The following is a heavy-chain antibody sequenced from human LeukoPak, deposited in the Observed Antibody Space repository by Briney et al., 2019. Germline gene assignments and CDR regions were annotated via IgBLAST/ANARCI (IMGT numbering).Heavy chain of an antibody. V-gene: IGHV3-23*01. CDR1: GFSLSTYA. D-gene: IGHD5-18*01. CDR3: ARHSPYSHGYFDS. CDR2: ISNSGGST. J-gene: IGHJ4*02. Sequence: GGSLRLSCEVSGFSLSTYAMGWVRQAPGKALEWVSAISNSGGSTYYTDSGKGRFTISRDTSTNTLFLQMDTLRAEDTAVYFCARHSPYSHGYFDSWGQGTLVTVSS.